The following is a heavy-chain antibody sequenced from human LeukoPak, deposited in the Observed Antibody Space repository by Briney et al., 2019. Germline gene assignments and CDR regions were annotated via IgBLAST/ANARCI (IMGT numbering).Heavy chain of an antibody. Sequence: GGSLRLSCAASGFTFNDYDMHWVRQAPGKGLEWVSGISWNSGNLGYADSVKGRFTISRDNAKNSLYLQMNSLRAEDTALYYCAKSFQYGGSRVGAFDIWGQGTTVAVSS. CDR3: AKSFQYGGSRVGAFDI. J-gene: IGHJ3*02. V-gene: IGHV3-9*01. D-gene: IGHD1-26*01. CDR2: ISWNSGNL. CDR1: GFTFNDYD.